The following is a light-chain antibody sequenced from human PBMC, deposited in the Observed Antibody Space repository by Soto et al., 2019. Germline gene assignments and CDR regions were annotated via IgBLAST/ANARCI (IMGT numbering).Light chain of an antibody. Sequence: EIVMTQSPAPLSVSPGARATLSCRAGQSVSSNLAWYQQKPGQAPRILIYGASTRAAGIPARFSGSGSGTDFTLTISSLQTEDFAVYYCQQYNNRPPFTFGQGTRLEIK. CDR1: QSVSSN. V-gene: IGKV3-15*01. CDR3: QQYNNRPPFT. CDR2: GAS. J-gene: IGKJ5*01.